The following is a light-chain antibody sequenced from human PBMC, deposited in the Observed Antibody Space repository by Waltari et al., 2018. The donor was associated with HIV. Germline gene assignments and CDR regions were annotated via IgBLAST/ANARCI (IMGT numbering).Light chain of an antibody. CDR3: QLWDSNSDHGI. CDR2: YDS. Sequence: SYELTQPPSVSVAPGKTASVTCGGNNIGPKSVHWYQQKPGQAPVLVIYYDSDRPSGIPALCSGSTAGNTANLIISRVEAGDEADYYCQLWDSNSDHGIFGGGTKLTVL. CDR1: NIGPKS. V-gene: IGLV3-21*04. J-gene: IGLJ2*01.